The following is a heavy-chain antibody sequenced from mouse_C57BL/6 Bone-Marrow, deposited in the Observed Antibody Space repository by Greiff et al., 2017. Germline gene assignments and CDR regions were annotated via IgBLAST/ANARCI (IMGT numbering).Heavy chain of an antibody. Sequence: QVQLKQPGAELVKPGASVKLSCKASGYTFTSYWMHWVKQRPGQGLEWIGMIHPNSGSTNYNEKFKSKATLTVDKSSSTTYVQLSILTSEDSEVYYCSRWHYCGSSHYWGQGTTLTVSS. V-gene: IGHV1-64*01. CDR1: GYTFTSYW. CDR3: SRWHYCGSSHY. CDR2: IHPNSGST. J-gene: IGHJ2*01. D-gene: IGHD1-1*01.